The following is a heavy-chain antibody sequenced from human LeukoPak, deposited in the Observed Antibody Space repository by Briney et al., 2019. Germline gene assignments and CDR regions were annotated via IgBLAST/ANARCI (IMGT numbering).Heavy chain of an antibody. CDR3: ARSPNYYGSGSYYASYYGMDV. V-gene: IGHV3-11*01. CDR1: GGSISSYY. J-gene: IGHJ6*02. Sequence: LSLTCTVSGGSISSYYWSWIRQAPGKGLEWVSYIGSSGSNIYYADSLKGRLTISRDNAKNSLYLQMNSLRAEDTAVYYCARSPNYYGSGSYYASYYGMDVWGQGTTVSVSS. CDR2: IGSSGSNI. D-gene: IGHD3-10*01.